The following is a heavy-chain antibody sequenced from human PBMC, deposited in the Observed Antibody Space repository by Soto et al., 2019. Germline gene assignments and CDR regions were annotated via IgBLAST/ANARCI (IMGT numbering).Heavy chain of an antibody. Sequence: SETLSLTCTVSGGSISSYYWSWIRQPPGKGLEWIGYIYYSGSTNYNPSLKSRVTISVDTSKNQFSLKLSSVTAADTAVYYCARDEGGSSSSYYYYGMDVWGQGTTVTVSS. CDR3: ARDEGGSSSSYYYYGMDV. D-gene: IGHD6-6*01. V-gene: IGHV4-59*01. J-gene: IGHJ6*02. CDR2: IYYSGST. CDR1: GGSISSYY.